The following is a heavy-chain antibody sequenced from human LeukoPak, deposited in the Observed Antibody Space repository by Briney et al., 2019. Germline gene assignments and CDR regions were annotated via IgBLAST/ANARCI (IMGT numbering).Heavy chain of an antibody. CDR2: ISAYKDNT. J-gene: IGHJ3*02. CDR3: ARDRMADYDSHDAVQI. CDR1: GYTFTSYG. D-gene: IGHD3-22*01. V-gene: IGHV1-18*01. Sequence: ASVKVSCKASGYTFTSYGITWVRQAPGQGLEWMGWISAYKDNTNYAQKIEGRVTMTRDTSTNTAYMELRSLRSDDTAVYYCARDRMADYDSHDAVQIWGQGTVVTVSS.